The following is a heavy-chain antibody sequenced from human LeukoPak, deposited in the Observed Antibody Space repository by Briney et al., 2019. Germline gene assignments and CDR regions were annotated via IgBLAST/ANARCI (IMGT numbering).Heavy chain of an antibody. D-gene: IGHD3-10*01. Sequence: ASVKVSCKASGYTFTSYYMHWVRQAPGQGLEWMGIINPSGGSTSYAQKFQGRVTMTRDTSTSTVYMELSSLRSEDTAVYYCATMVRGVITLAPFDYWGQGTLVTVSS. CDR2: INPSGGST. CDR3: ATMVRGVITLAPFDY. CDR1: GYTFTSYY. V-gene: IGHV1-46*01. J-gene: IGHJ4*02.